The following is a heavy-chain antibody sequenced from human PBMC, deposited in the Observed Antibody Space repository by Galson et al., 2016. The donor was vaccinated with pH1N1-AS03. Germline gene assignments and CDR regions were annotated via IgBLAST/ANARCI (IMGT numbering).Heavy chain of an antibody. CDR2: VSHAGRT. CDR1: GDSISTSDW. J-gene: IGHJ6*02. CDR3: ARDVLPYSLGLDV. V-gene: IGHV4-4*02. Sequence: SETLSLTCAVSGDSISTSDWWSWVRRPPGKGLEWIGEVSHAGRTNYSPSLKSRVTIPLDKSKNQFSLQLTSVTAADTAVYYCARDVLPYSLGLDVWGQGTTVTVSS. D-gene: IGHD5-18*01.